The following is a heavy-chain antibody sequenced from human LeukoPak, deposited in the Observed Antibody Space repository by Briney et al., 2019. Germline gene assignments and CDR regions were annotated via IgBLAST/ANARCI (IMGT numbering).Heavy chain of an antibody. J-gene: IGHJ4*02. D-gene: IGHD4/OR15-4a*01. V-gene: IGHV3-23*01. Sequence: GGSLRLSCAASGFSFTTYPMSWVRQPPGKGLGWVSVIMDNGGRTFYADSVKGRFTISRDNSKNTLYLQMNSLSAEDSAIYYCARLWRGSYPRFFDFWGQGALVTVS. CDR2: IMDNGGRT. CDR3: ARLWRGSYPRFFDF. CDR1: GFSFTTYP.